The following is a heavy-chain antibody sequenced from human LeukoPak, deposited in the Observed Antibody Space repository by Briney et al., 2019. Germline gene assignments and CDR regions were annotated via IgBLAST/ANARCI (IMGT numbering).Heavy chain of an antibody. CDR2: IWYDGSNK. CDR1: GFTFSSYG. CDR3: AKDRSWDYDILTGWFDS. Sequence: GGSLGLSCAASGFTFSSYGMHWVRQAPGKGLEWVAVIWYDGSNKYYADSVKGRFTISRDNSKNTLYLQMNSLRAEDTAVYYCAKDRSWDYDILTGWFDSWGQGTLVTVSS. J-gene: IGHJ5*01. V-gene: IGHV3-33*06. D-gene: IGHD3-9*01.